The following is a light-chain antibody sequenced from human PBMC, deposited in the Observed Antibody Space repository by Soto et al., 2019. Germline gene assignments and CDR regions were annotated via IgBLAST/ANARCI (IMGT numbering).Light chain of an antibody. J-gene: IGLJ3*02. CDR1: SSNIESDY. CDR2: KNY. V-gene: IGLV1-47*01. Sequence: QSVLTQPPSASGTPGQRVTISCSGSSSNIESDYVYWFQQLPGTAPKLLIYKNYQRPSGVPDRFSGSKSGTSASLAISGLRSEDESDYWCTAWDARLSTWVFGGGPKLTVL. CDR3: TAWDARLSTWV.